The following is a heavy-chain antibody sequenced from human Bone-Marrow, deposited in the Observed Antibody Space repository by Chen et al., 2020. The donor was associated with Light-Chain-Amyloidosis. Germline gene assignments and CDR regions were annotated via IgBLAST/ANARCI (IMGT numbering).Heavy chain of an antibody. CDR1: GFTFSNAW. D-gene: IGHD3-10*01. CDR2: IKSKTDGGTT. V-gene: IGHV3-15*01. CDR3: TTHYYGSGSYPYYFDY. Sequence: EVQLVESGGGLVKPGGSLRLSCAASGFTFSNAWMSWVRQAPGKGLEWVGRIKSKTDGGTTDYAAPVKGRFTISRDDSKNTLYLQMNSLKTEDTAVYYCTTHYYGSGSYPYYFDYWAREPWSPSPQ. J-gene: IGHJ4*02.